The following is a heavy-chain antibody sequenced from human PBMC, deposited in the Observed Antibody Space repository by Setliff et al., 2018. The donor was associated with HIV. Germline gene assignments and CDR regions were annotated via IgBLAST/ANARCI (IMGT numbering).Heavy chain of an antibody. CDR2: IDPSDSYT. J-gene: IGHJ5*02. V-gene: IGHV5-10-1*01. Sequence: PGESLKISCKGSGYRFTSYWISWVRQMPGKGLEWMGKIDPSDSYTKYSPSFQGHVSMSSDNSIATVYLQWSSLKASDTAIYYCLREYGNVKWGPWGQGTLVTVSS. CDR1: GYRFTSYW. CDR3: LREYGNVKWGP. D-gene: IGHD4-17*01.